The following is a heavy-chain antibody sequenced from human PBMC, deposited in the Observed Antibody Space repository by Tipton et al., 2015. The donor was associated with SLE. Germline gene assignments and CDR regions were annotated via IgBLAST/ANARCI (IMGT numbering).Heavy chain of an antibody. Sequence: SLRLSCEASGFTFSSHAMHWVRQAPGKGLEYVSGISSNGGSTYYAKSVKGRFTISRDNSKNTLYLQMGSLRAEDMAVYYCARDQAYDFWSGNYGNNWFDTWGQGTLVTVAS. CDR3: ARDQAYDFWSGNYGNNWFDT. J-gene: IGHJ5*02. CDR1: GFTFSSHA. CDR2: ISSNGGST. V-gene: IGHV3-64*01. D-gene: IGHD3-3*01.